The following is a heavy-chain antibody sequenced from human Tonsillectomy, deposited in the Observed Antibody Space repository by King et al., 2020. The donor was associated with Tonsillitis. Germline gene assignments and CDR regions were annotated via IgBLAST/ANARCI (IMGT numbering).Heavy chain of an antibody. V-gene: IGHV1-69*01. J-gene: IGHJ5*02. D-gene: IGHD3-10*01. CDR1: GGTFSSYA. CDR2: FIPIFGTA. Sequence: QLVQSGAEVKKPGSSVKVSCKASGGTFSSYAFSWVRQAPGQGLEWMGGFIPIFGTANCAQKFQGRVTITADESTSTVYRELSSLRSDDTAVYYCARDRGTMGFDPWGQGPLVTVSS. CDR3: ARDRGTMGFDP.